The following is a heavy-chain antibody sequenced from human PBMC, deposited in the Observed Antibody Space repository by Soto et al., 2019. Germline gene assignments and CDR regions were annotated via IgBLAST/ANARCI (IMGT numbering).Heavy chain of an antibody. D-gene: IGHD6-6*01. CDR3: ARVPFSSIAARPFDY. Sequence: QVQLVQSGAEVKKPGSSVKVSCKASGGTFSSYAISWVRQAPGQGLEWLGGIIPIFGTANYAQKCQGRATISADESTSTAYMELSSLRSEDTDVYYCARVPFSSIAARPFDYWGQGTLVTVSS. J-gene: IGHJ4*02. CDR2: IIPIFGTA. V-gene: IGHV1-69*01. CDR1: GGTFSSYA.